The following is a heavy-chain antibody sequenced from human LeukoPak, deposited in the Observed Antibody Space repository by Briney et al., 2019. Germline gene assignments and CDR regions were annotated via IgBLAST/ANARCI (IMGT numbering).Heavy chain of an antibody. V-gene: IGHV2-70*11. CDR2: IDWDDDK. D-gene: IGHD3-22*01. J-gene: IGHJ4*02. CDR1: GFSLSTSAMC. Sequence: SGPALVKPTQTLTLTCTFSGFSLSTSAMCVSWIRQPPGKALEWLARIDWDDDKYYSTSLKTRLTISKDTSKNQVVLTMTNMDPVDTATCYCARTGVDYYDSSGYFPDWGQGTLVTVSS. CDR3: ARTGVDYYDSSGYFPD.